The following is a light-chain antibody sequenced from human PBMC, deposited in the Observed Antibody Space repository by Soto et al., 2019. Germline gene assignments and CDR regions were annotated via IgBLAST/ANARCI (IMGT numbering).Light chain of an antibody. CDR3: CSYAGSSFL. CDR1: SSDVGGYNY. J-gene: IGLJ2*01. Sequence: QSVLTQPSSVSASPGQSVTISCTGTSSDVGGYNYVSWYQQHPGKAPKLIIHDVTKRPSEVPGRFSGSKSGNTASLTISGLQPEDEADYYCCSYAGSSFLFGGGTKLTVL. CDR2: DVT. V-gene: IGLV2-11*01.